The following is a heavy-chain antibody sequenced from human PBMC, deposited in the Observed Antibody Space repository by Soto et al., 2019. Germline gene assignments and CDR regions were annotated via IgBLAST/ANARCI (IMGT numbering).Heavy chain of an antibody. Sequence: EVQLVESGGGLVQPGGSLKLSCAASGFTFSASAMHWVRQASGRGLEWVGRIRSKANSYATAYAASVEGRFTISRDDSKHTAYLQMNSLKTDDTAVYYCSSPSGDGYNDYYGMDVWGQGTTVTVSS. CDR3: SSPSGDGYNDYYGMDV. J-gene: IGHJ6*02. CDR2: IRSKANSYAT. CDR1: GFTFSASA. V-gene: IGHV3-73*02. D-gene: IGHD5-12*01.